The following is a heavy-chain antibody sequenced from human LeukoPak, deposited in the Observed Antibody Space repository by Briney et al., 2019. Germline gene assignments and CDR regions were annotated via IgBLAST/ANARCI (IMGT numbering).Heavy chain of an antibody. V-gene: IGHV3-21*01. D-gene: IGHD3-22*01. J-gene: IGHJ4*02. CDR1: GFTFSSYS. CDR2: ISSSSSYI. Sequence: PGGSLRLSCAASGFTFSSYSMNWVRQAPGKGLEWVSSISSSSSYIYYADSVKGRFTISRDNAKNSLYLQMNSLGAEDTAVYYCARVDSYYYDSSGYAEDYWGQGTLVTVSS. CDR3: ARVDSYYYDSSGYAEDY.